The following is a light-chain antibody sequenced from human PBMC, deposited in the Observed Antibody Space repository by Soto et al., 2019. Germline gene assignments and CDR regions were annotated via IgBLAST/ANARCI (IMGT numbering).Light chain of an antibody. CDR3: QQYYSTPQT. V-gene: IGKV4-1*01. J-gene: IGKJ1*01. CDR2: WAS. CDR1: QSVLYSSNNKNY. Sequence: DIVMTQSPDSLAVSLGERATINCKSSQSVLYSSNNKNYLAWYQQKPGQPPKLLIYWASTRESGVPDRFSGSGSATDFTLTISSLQAEDVAVYYCQQYYSTPQTFGQGTKV.